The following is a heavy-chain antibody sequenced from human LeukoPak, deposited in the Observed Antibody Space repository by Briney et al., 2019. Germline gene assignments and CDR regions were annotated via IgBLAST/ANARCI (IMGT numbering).Heavy chain of an antibody. V-gene: IGHV3-48*04. CDR2: ISSSSSTI. CDR3: ARESQVTTVTTYFDY. J-gene: IGHJ4*02. Sequence: SGGSLRLSCAASGFTFSSYSMNWVRQAPGKGLEWVSYISSSSSTIYYADSVKGRFTISRDNAKNSLYLQMNSLRAEDTAVYYCARESQVTTVTTYFDYWGQGTLVTVSS. CDR1: GFTFSSYS. D-gene: IGHD4-17*01.